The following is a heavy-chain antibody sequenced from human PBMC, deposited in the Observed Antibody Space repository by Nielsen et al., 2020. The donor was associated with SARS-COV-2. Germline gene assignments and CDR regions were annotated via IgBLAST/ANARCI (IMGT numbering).Heavy chain of an antibody. V-gene: IGHV3-11*06. CDR3: ARTEIGDFWSGFGADYYYGMDV. CDR2: ISSSSSYT. D-gene: IGHD3-3*01. Sequence: WIRQPPGKGLEWVSYISSSSSYTNYADSVKGRFTISRDNSKNTLYLQMNSLRAEDTAVYYCARTEIGDFWSGFGADYYYGMDVWGQGTTVTVSS. J-gene: IGHJ6*02.